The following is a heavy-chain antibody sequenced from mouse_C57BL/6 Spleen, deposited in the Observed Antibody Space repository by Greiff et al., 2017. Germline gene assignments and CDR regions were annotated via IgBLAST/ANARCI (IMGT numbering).Heavy chain of an antibody. J-gene: IGHJ4*01. CDR1: GFSLTSYG. Sequence: VMLVESGPGLVQPSQSLSITCTVSGFSLTSYGVHWVRQSPGKGLEWLGVIWRGGSTDYNAAFMSRLSITKDKSKSQVFLKMNSLQADDTAIYYCAKREGDYAMDYWGKGKAVNVDS. V-gene: IGHV2-5*01. CDR2: IWRGGST. CDR3: AKREGDYAMDY.